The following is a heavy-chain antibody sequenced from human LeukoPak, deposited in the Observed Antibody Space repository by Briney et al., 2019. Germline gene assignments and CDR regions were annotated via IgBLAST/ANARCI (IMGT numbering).Heavy chain of an antibody. V-gene: IGHV1-18*01. Sequence: GASVKASCKASGYTFTDFGTSWVRQAPGQGREWMGWITTYNGNTNYMQKLQGRVTMTTDTSTSTAYMELRSLRSDDTAVYYCARGPYYDSWSGAGYWGQGTLVTVSS. D-gene: IGHD3-3*01. CDR3: ARGPYYDSWSGAGY. J-gene: IGHJ4*02. CDR1: GYTFTDFG. CDR2: ITTYNGNT.